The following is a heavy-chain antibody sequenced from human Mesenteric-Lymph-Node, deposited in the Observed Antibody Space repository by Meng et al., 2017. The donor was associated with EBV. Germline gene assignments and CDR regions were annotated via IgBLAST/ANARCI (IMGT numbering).Heavy chain of an antibody. CDR2: IYWDDEK. CDR3: AHRLDGYNYIDY. Sequence: TLMSSRPTLGKPTQTLTLTCTFSGFSLNTSGVGMGWIRRPPGKALEWLALIYWDDEKRYNPSLKSKLTITKTTSKNQLVLTMTDMDPVDTATYYGAHRLDGYNYIDYWGQGTLVTVSS. J-gene: IGHJ4*02. D-gene: IGHD5-24*01. CDR1: GFSLNTSGVG. V-gene: IGHV2-5*02.